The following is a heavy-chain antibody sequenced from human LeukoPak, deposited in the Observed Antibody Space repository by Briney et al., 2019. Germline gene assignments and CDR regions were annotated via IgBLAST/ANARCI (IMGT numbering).Heavy chain of an antibody. CDR2: IWYDGSNK. CDR3: ARPGVVVTATYFDY. CDR1: GFTFGSYG. Sequence: GRSLRLSCAASGFTFGSYGMHWVRQAPGKGLEWVAVIWYDGSNKYYADSVKGRFTISRDNSKNTLYLQMNSLRAEDTAVYYCARPGVVVTATYFDYWGQGTLVTVSS. V-gene: IGHV3-33*01. J-gene: IGHJ4*02. D-gene: IGHD2-21*02.